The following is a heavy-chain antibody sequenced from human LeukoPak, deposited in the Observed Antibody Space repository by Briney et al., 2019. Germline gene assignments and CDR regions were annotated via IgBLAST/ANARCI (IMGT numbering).Heavy chain of an antibody. CDR1: GFTFSSYA. J-gene: IGHJ4*02. Sequence: GGSLRPSCAASGFTFSSYAMHWVRQAPGKGLEWVAVISYDGRNKYYADSVKGRFTISRDNSKNTLYLQMNSLRAEDTAVYYCARDREHYFDYWGQGTLVTVSS. CDR3: ARDREHYFDY. V-gene: IGHV3-30*04. CDR2: ISYDGRNK.